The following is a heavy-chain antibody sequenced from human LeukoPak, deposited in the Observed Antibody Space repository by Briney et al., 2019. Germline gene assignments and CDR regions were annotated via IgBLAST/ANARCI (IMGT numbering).Heavy chain of an antibody. V-gene: IGHV3-30-3*01. CDR2: ISYDGTNK. D-gene: IGHD3-9*01. CDR3: ASGNFDWTSPGY. Sequence: PGRSLRLSCAASGFTFSSYAMHWVRQAPGKGLEWVAVISYDGTNKYYADSVKGRFSISRDNSKNTLNLQMNSLRAEDTAVYYCASGNFDWTSPGYWGQGTLVTVSS. J-gene: IGHJ4*02. CDR1: GFTFSSYA.